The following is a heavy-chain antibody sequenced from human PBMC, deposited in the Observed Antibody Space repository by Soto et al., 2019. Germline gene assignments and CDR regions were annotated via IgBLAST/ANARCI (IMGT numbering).Heavy chain of an antibody. Sequence: SQTLSLTCAISGDSVSSNSAAWNWIRQSPSRGLEWLGRTYYRSKWYNDYAVSVKSRITINPDTSKNQFSLQLNSVTPEDTAVYYFWRSSTSPYYYYYGMDVWGRGTKAT. CDR1: GDSVSSNSAA. D-gene: IGHD2-2*01. CDR2: TYYRSKWYN. V-gene: IGHV6-1*01. J-gene: IGHJ6*02. CDR3: WRSSTSPYYYYYGMDV.